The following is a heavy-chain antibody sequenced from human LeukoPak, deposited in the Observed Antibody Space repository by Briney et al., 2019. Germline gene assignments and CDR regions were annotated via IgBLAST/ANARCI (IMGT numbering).Heavy chain of an antibody. J-gene: IGHJ4*02. CDR3: ARVNWYSGSYGGFDY. D-gene: IGHD1-26*01. CDR2: ISGSGGST. V-gene: IGHV3-23*01. Sequence: GGSLRLSCAASGFTFSSYAMSWVRQAPGKGLEWVSAISGSGGSTYYADSVEGRFTISRDNSKNTLYLEMNSLRAEDTAVYYCARVNWYSGSYGGFDYWGQGTLVTVSS. CDR1: GFTFSSYA.